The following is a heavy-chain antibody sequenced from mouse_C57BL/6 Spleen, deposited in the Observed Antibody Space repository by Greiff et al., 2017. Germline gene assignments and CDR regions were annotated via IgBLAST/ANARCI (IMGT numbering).Heavy chain of an antibody. Sequence: EVKVVESGEGLVKPGGSLKLSCAASGFTFSSYAMSWVRQTPEKRLEWVAYISSGGDYIYYADTVKGRFTISRDNARNTLYLQMSSLKSEDTAMDYCTRGADYDGFAYWGQGTLVTVSA. CDR3: TRGADYDGFAY. D-gene: IGHD2-4*01. CDR1: GFTFSSYA. J-gene: IGHJ3*01. CDR2: ISSGGDYI. V-gene: IGHV5-9-1*02.